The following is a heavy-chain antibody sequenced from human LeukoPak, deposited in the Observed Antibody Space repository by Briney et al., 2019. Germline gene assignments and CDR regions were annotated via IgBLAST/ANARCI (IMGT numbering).Heavy chain of an antibody. J-gene: IGHJ5*02. D-gene: IGHD2-2*01. CDR1: GFTFTSYA. CDR2: VRSETDGGTT. V-gene: IGHV3-15*01. CDR3: TTLSYAAAPT. Sequence: GGSLRLSCAASGFTFTSYAMTWVRQAPGKGLEWVSRVRSETDGGTTDYAAPVQGRFTISRDDSKNTLYLQMNSLETDDTAVYYCTTLSYAAAPTWGRGTLVTVSS.